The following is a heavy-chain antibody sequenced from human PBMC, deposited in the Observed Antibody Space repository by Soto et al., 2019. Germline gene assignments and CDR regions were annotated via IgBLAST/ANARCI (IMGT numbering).Heavy chain of an antibody. CDR1: GFSISNGYH. J-gene: IGHJ4*02. CDR3: ARETFHYYAYIGYYLDY. CDR2: ISHNWNT. Sequence: SETLSLTCAVSGFSISNGYHWSWIRQSPGKTLEWIGTISHNWNTNVAPSLQSRVTLSVDTSKNQFSLSLTSVTAADTAIYYCARETFHYYAYIGYYLDYWGQGIPVTVSS. D-gene: IGHD3-22*01. V-gene: IGHV4-38-2*02.